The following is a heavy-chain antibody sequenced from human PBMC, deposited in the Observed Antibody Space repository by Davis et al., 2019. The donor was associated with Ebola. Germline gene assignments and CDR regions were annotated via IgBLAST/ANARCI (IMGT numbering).Heavy chain of an antibody. CDR3: AKGCYDFWSGYYLALIDY. Sequence: GESLKISCAASGFTFSSYSMNWVRQAPGKGLEWVSSISSGANYIYYADSVKGRFTISRDNAKNSVYLQVNSLRAEDTAVYYCAKGCYDFWSGYYLALIDYWGQGTLVTVSS. D-gene: IGHD3-3*01. J-gene: IGHJ4*02. CDR1: GFTFSSYS. CDR2: ISSGANYI. V-gene: IGHV3-21*01.